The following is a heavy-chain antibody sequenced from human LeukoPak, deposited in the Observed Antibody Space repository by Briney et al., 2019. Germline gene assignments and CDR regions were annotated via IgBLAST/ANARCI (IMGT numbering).Heavy chain of an antibody. V-gene: IGHV3-30*02. J-gene: IGHJ4*02. CDR2: IRYDGSNK. CDR1: GFPFSSYG. D-gene: IGHD6-19*01. Sequence: PGGSLRLSCAASGFPFSSYGMPWVRQAPGKGLEWVAFIRYDGSNKYYADSVKGRFTISRDNSKNTLYLQLNSRRAEDTAVYYCAKDNPQWDYWGQGTLVTVSS. CDR3: AKDNPQWDY.